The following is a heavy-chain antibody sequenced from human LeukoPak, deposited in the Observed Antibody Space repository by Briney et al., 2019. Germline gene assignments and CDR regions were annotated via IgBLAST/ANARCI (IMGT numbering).Heavy chain of an antibody. V-gene: IGHV1-18*01. D-gene: IGHD6-13*01. Sequence: ASVKVSCKASGYTFTTYGVTWVRQAPRQGLEWMGWISAYNGDTKYAQKFQGRFTMTTDTSTSTANMELRSLRSDDTAVYYCARDHSSSCQLLDYWGQGTLVTVFS. CDR3: ARDHSSSCQLLDY. CDR1: GYTFTTYG. CDR2: ISAYNGDT. J-gene: IGHJ4*02.